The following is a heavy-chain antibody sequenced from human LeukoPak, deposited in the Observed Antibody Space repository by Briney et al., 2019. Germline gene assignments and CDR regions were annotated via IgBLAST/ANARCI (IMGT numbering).Heavy chain of an antibody. CDR3: LLTGYYKFYYYYGMDV. J-gene: IGHJ6*02. CDR2: IIPIFGTA. V-gene: IGHV1-69*13. CDR1: GGTFSSYA. D-gene: IGHD3-9*01. Sequence: ASVKVSCKASGGTFSSYAISWVRQAPGQGLEWMGGIIPIFGTANYAQKFQGRVTITADESTSTVYMQLSSLRSEDTAIYYTLLTGYYKFYYYYGMDVWGQGTTVTVSS.